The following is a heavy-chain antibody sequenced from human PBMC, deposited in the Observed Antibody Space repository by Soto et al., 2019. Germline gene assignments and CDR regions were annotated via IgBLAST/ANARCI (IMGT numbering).Heavy chain of an antibody. CDR1: GFTFSDHY. J-gene: IGHJ5*02. CDR2: TRNKVNSYTT. D-gene: IGHD3-10*01. Sequence: EVQLVESGGGLVQPGGSLRLSCAASGFTFSDHYMDWVRQAPGKGLEWVGRTRNKVNSYTTEYAASVKGRFTISRDDSKNSLYLQMNSLKTEHTAVYYCARDYGSGRGWFDPWGQGTLVTVSS. CDR3: ARDYGSGRGWFDP. V-gene: IGHV3-72*01.